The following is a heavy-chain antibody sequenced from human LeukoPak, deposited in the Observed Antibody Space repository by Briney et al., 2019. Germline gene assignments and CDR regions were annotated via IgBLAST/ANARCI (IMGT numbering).Heavy chain of an antibody. J-gene: IGHJ5*02. CDR2: FDPEDGET. V-gene: IGHV1-24*01. CDR1: GYTLTELS. D-gene: IGHD2-21*01. CDR3: ATGVRYSRWFDP. Sequence: ASVKVSCKVSGYTLTELSMHWVRQAPGKGPEGMGGFDPEDGETIYAQKFQGRVTMTEDTSTDTAYMELSSLRSEDTAVYYCATGVRYSRWFDPWGQGTLVTVSS.